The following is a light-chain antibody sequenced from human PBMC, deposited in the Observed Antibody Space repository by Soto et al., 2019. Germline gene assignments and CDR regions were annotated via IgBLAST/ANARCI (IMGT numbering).Light chain of an antibody. Sequence: QSVLTQPPSASGSPGQSVTISCTGTSSDVGGYNYVSWYQQHPGTAPKLLIYGDTKRPSGVPDRFSGSKSGTSASLAVSGLQTEDEADYYCRSYAGSNRPVVLGGGTKLTVL. CDR2: GDT. V-gene: IGLV2-8*01. CDR1: SSDVGGYNY. CDR3: RSYAGSNRPVV. J-gene: IGLJ2*01.